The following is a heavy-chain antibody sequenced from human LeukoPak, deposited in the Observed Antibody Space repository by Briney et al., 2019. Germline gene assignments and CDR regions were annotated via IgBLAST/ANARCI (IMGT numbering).Heavy chain of an antibody. D-gene: IGHD1-20*01. CDR3: ARAETLTGTTSFDY. CDR2: IYYSGST. CDR1: GVSVSSGDYY. J-gene: IGHJ4*02. Sequence: SETLSLTCTVSGVSVSSGDYYWSWTRQPPGKGLEWIGYIYYSGSTYYNPSLKSRVTISVDTSKNQFSLKLSSVTAADTAVYYCARAETLTGTTSFDYWGQGTLVTVSS. V-gene: IGHV4-30-4*01.